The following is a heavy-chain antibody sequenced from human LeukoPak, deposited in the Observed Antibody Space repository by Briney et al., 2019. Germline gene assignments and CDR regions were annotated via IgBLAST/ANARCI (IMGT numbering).Heavy chain of an antibody. J-gene: IGHJ4*02. CDR3: LVTTRSRGFDY. V-gene: IGHV3-7*01. D-gene: IGHD1/OR15-1a*01. CDR1: GFTFSSYW. CDR2: IRQDGSVQ. Sequence: TGGSLRPSCAASGFTFSSYWMSWDRQAPGKGLEWVANIRQDGSVQNYVDSVKGRFTISRDNPKNSVYLQMSSLRAEDTAVYYCLVTTRSRGFDYWGQGTLVTVSS.